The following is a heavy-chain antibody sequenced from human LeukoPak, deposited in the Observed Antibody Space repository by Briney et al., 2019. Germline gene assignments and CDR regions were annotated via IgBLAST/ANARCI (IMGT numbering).Heavy chain of an antibody. CDR1: GGSISSGSYY. V-gene: IGHV4-61*02. J-gene: IGHJ4*02. D-gene: IGHD3-10*01. Sequence: PSQTLSLTCTVSGGSISSGSYYWSWIRQPAGKGLEWIGRIYTSGSTNYNPSLKSRVTISVDTSKNRFSLKLSSVTAADTAVYYCASFNYGSGRIDYWGQGTLVTVSS. CDR3: ASFNYGSGRIDY. CDR2: IYTSGST.